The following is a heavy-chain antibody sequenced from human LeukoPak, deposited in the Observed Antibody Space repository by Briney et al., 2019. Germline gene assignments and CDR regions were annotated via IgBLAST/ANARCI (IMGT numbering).Heavy chain of an antibody. CDR2: INPSGGST. CDR3: ARAAYSSSWYESYFDY. Sequence: GASVKVSCKASGYTFTSYYMHWVRQAPGQGLEWMGIINPSGGSTNYEQKFQGRVTMTRDTSTSTVYMELSSLRSEDAAVYYCARAAYSSSWYESYFDYWGQGTLVTVSS. D-gene: IGHD6-13*01. CDR1: GYTFTSYY. V-gene: IGHV1-46*01. J-gene: IGHJ4*02.